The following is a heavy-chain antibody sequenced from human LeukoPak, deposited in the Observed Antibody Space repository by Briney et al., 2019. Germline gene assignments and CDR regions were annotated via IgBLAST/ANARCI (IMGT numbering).Heavy chain of an antibody. J-gene: IGHJ4*02. Sequence: SETLSLTCAVPGGSISSSNWWSWVRQPPGKGLEWIGEIYHSGSTNYNPSLKSRVTISVDTSKNQFSLKLSSVTAADTAVYYCAVGGVGATGRFDYWGQGTLVTASS. CDR1: GGSISSSNW. D-gene: IGHD1-26*01. CDR3: AVGGVGATGRFDY. V-gene: IGHV4-4*02. CDR2: IYHSGST.